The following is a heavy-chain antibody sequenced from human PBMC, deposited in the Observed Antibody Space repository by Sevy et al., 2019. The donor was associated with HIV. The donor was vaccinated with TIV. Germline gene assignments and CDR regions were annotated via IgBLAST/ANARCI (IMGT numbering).Heavy chain of an antibody. J-gene: IGHJ4*02. CDR3: TSKNYGGNSDFDY. V-gene: IGHV3-49*03. CDR1: GFTFGDYA. D-gene: IGHD4-17*01. Sequence: GGSLRLSCTASGFTFGDYAMSWFRQAPGKGLEWVGFIRSKACGGTTEYAASVKGRFTISRDDCKSIAYLQMNSLKTEDTAVYYCTSKNYGGNSDFDYWGQGTLVTVSS. CDR2: IRSKACGGTT.